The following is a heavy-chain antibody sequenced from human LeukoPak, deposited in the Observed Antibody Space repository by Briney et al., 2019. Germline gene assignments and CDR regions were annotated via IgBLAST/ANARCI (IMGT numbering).Heavy chain of an antibody. D-gene: IGHD6-13*01. CDR3: ARRSSSWFHYFDY. J-gene: IGHJ4*02. CDR2: ISSNGGSA. Sequence: PGGSLRLSCAASGFTFSNYAMHWVRQAPGKGLEYVSAISSNGGSAYYANSVKGRFTISRDNSNNTLYLQMGSLRAEDTAVYYCARRSSSWFHYFDYWGQGTLVTVSS. CDR1: GFTFSNYA. V-gene: IGHV3-64*01.